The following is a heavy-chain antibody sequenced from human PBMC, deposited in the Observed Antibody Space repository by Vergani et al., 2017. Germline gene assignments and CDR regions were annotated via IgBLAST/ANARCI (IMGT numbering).Heavy chain of an antibody. CDR1: GYSFTSYW. D-gene: IGHD6-19*01. J-gene: IGHJ5*02. CDR3: ARQIAVAGPWFDP. Sequence: EVQLVQFGAEVKKPGESLTISCKGSGYSFTSYWIGWVRQMPGKGLEWMGISYPGDSDTRYRPSFQGQVTNSADKSISTAYLQWSSLKASDTAMYYCARQIAVAGPWFDPWGEGTLVTVSS. CDR2: SYPGDSDT. V-gene: IGHV5-51*01.